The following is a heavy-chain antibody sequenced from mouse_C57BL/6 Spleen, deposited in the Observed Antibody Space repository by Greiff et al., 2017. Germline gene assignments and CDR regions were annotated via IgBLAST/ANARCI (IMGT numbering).Heavy chain of an antibody. J-gene: IGHJ3*01. CDR2: ISDGGSYT. V-gene: IGHV5-4*03. CDR1: GFTFSSYA. D-gene: IGHD3-2*02. Sequence: EVNLVESGGGLVKPGGSLKLSCAASGFTFSSYAMSWVRQTPEKRLEWVATISDGGSYTYYPDNVKGRFTISRDNAKNNLYLQMSHLKSEDTAMYYCARGRQLRRQWFAYWGQGTLVTVSA. CDR3: ARGRQLRRQWFAY.